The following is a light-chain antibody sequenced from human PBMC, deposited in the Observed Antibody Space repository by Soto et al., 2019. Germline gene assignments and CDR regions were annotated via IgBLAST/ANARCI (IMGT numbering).Light chain of an antibody. Sequence: DIQMTQSPSTLSASVGDRVTITCRASQSISSWLAWYQQKPGKVPNLLIYKASSLESGVPSRFSGSGSGTEFTLTISGLQSDDFATYYCQQYNSYPWTFGQGTKVEIK. CDR1: QSISSW. J-gene: IGKJ1*01. CDR2: KAS. CDR3: QQYNSYPWT. V-gene: IGKV1-5*03.